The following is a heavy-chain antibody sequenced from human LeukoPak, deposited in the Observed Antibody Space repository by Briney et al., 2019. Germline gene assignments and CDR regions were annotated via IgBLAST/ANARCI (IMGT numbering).Heavy chain of an antibody. CDR1: GFTFNNYW. V-gene: IGHV3-7*01. Sequence: PGGSLRLSCVASGFTFNNYWMSWVRQAPGKGLEWVANVNQDGSEKYFVDSVKGRFTISRDNAKNLLYLQMNSLRAEDTAVYYCAGLSPNWFDPWGQGTLVTVSS. CDR3: AGLSPNWFDP. CDR2: VNQDGSEK. J-gene: IGHJ5*02.